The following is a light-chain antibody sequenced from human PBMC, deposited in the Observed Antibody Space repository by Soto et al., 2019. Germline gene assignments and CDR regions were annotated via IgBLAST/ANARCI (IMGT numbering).Light chain of an antibody. Sequence: EIVLTQSPGTLSLSPGERATLSCRASESVSTSFLAWYQHKPGQTPRLLIKATSTRATGIPDRFSGSGSGTDFALSISRLEPEDVEIYSCQQYGTLPYTFGRGTKVEIK. CDR2: ATS. CDR3: QQYGTLPYT. V-gene: IGKV3-20*01. CDR1: ESVSTSF. J-gene: IGKJ2*01.